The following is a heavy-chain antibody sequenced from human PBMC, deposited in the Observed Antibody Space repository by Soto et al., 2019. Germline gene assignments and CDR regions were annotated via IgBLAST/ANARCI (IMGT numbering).Heavy chain of an antibody. D-gene: IGHD2-21*02. V-gene: IGHV3-30*14. CDR1: GFTFSSYA. J-gene: IGHJ4*02. CDR2: ISYDGSNK. Sequence: QVQLVESGGGVVQPGRSLRLSCAASGFTFSSYAMHWVRQAPGKGLEWVAVISYDGSNKYYADYVKGRFTISRDNSKNTLYLQMNSLRAEDTAVYYCARDPVAYCGCDCRTFDYWGQGTLVTVSS. CDR3: ARDPVAYCGCDCRTFDY.